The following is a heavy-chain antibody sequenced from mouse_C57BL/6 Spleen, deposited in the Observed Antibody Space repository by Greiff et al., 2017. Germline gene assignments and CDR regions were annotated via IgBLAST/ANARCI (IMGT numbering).Heavy chain of an antibody. CDR3: ARGGEHYDYEAWFAY. CDR1: GYSITSGYD. CDR2: ISYSGST. Sequence: VQLKESGPGMVKPSQSLSLTCTVTGYSITSGYDWHWIRHFPGNKLEWMGYISYSGSTNYNPSLKSRISITHDTSKNHFFLKLNSVTTEDTATYYCARGGEHYDYEAWFAYWGQGTLVTVSA. V-gene: IGHV3-1*01. J-gene: IGHJ3*01. D-gene: IGHD2-4*01.